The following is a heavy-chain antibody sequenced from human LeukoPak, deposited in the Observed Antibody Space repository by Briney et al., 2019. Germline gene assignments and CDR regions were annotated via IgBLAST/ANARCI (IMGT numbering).Heavy chain of an antibody. CDR3: ARSEAPMVRGVIMVNWVDP. D-gene: IGHD3-10*01. CDR2: ISYSGST. J-gene: IGHJ5*02. V-gene: IGHV4-59*01. Sequence: SETLSLTCTVSGGSISSYFWSWIRQPPGKGLEWLGYISYSGSTDYNPSLTSRVTISIDTSKNPFSLKLSSVTAADTAVDYCARSEAPMVRGVIMVNWVDPWGQGTLVTVSS. CDR1: GGSISSYF.